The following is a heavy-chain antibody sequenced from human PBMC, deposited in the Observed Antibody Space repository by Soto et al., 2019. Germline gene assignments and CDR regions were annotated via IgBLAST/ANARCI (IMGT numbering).Heavy chain of an antibody. Sequence: SETLSLTCTVSGGFISSGGYYWSWIRQHPGKGLEWIGYINYSGSTYYNPSLKSRVTISVDTSKNQFSLKVTSVTAADTAVYYCARDIGTALNDYWGQGTMVIVSS. CDR3: ARDIGTALNDY. CDR2: INYSGST. V-gene: IGHV4-31*03. CDR1: GGFISSGGYY. D-gene: IGHD5-18*01. J-gene: IGHJ4*02.